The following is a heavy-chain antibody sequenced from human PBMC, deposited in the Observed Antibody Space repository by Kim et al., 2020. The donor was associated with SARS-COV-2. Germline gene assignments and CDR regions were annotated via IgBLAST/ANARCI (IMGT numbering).Heavy chain of an antibody. CDR3: ARGLLYSSSSRGFDY. D-gene: IGHD6-6*01. CDR1: GGSFSGYY. CDR2: INHSGST. V-gene: IGHV4-34*01. J-gene: IGHJ4*02. Sequence: SETLSLTCAVYGGSFSGYYWSWIRQPPGKGLEWIGEINHSGSTNYNPSLKSRVTISVDTSKNQFSLKLSSVTAADTAVYYCARGLLYSSSSRGFDYWGQG.